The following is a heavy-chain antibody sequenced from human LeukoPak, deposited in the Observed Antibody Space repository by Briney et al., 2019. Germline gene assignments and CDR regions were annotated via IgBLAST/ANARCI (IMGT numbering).Heavy chain of an antibody. Sequence: PSETQSLTCTFSGGSINNFYWSWIRQPAGKGLEWIGRIHASENTNYNPSLKSRVTMSVDTSKNQFSLKLSSVTAADTAVYYCARGSNYYGSGSAYYYYMDVWGKGTTVTVSS. D-gene: IGHD3-10*01. J-gene: IGHJ6*03. CDR2: IHASENT. CDR3: ARGSNYYGSGSAYYYYMDV. CDR1: GGSINNFY. V-gene: IGHV4-4*07.